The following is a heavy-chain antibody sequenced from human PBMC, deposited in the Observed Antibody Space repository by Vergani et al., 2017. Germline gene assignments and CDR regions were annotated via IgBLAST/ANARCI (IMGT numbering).Heavy chain of an antibody. CDR2: IYTSGST. J-gene: IGHJ3*02. D-gene: IGHD3-10*01. V-gene: IGHV4-61*02. Sequence: QVQLQESGPGLVKPSQTLSLTCTVSGGSISSGSYYWSWIRQPAGKGLEWIGRIYTSGSTNYNPSLKSRVTISVDPSKNQFSLKLGAVTAADSAGYYCARAGAFEELVDAFDIWGQGTMVTVSS. CDR1: GGSISSGSYY. CDR3: ARAGAFEELVDAFDI.